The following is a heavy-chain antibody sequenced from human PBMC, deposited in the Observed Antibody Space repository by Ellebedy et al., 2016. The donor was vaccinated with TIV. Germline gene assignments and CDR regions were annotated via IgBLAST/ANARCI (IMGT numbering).Heavy chain of an antibody. Sequence: MPGGSLTLSCTDSASSISSARYWGWIRQSPGKGLAWIGTVYQSGTAWYNPSLRSRVNISLDTSKNQFSLRLKLTSVTAADTAVYYCGRLGAASHADSWGQGTLVTVSS. CDR1: ASSISSARY. CDR2: VYQSGTA. J-gene: IGHJ5*01. CDR3: GRLGAASHADS. V-gene: IGHV4-38-2*02.